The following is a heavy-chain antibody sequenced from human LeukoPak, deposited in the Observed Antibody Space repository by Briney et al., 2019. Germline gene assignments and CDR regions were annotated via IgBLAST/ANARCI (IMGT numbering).Heavy chain of an antibody. D-gene: IGHD3-9*01. J-gene: IGHJ4*02. CDR3: ARDRGLLRYFDGRGYFDY. V-gene: IGHV1-8*03. Sequence: ASVKVSCKASGYSFTNYDINWVRQATGQGLEWMGWMNPKSGDTGYSQKFQGRVFITRDTSINTAYMELSSLRSEDTAVYYCARDRGLLRYFDGRGYFDYWGQGTLVTVSS. CDR2: MNPKSGDT. CDR1: GYSFTNYD.